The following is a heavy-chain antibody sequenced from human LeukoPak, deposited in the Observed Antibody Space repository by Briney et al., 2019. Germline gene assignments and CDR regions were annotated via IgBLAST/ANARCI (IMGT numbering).Heavy chain of an antibody. Sequence: TSETLSLTCTVSGDSVSSDSYYWSWIRQPPGKGLEWIAYIYYSGTTKYNPSLKSRVTIAVDASKNHFSLKLSSVTAADTAVYYCARDSRGYYDSSGYFDYWGQGTLVTVSS. CDR1: GDSVSSDSYY. V-gene: IGHV4-61*03. CDR3: ARDSRGYYDSSGYFDY. D-gene: IGHD3-22*01. CDR2: IYYSGTT. J-gene: IGHJ4*02.